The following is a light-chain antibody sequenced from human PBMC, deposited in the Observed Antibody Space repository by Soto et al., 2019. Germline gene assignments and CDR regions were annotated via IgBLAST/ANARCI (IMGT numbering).Light chain of an antibody. V-gene: IGKV3-20*01. J-gene: IGKJ1*01. CDR1: QNIRGNE. CDR3: QDYGTSAPWT. Sequence: VLTQSPGTLSLSPGERATLSFRASQNIRGNELAWYQQKPGQAPRLLIYRGSSRATGIPDRFSGRGSGTDFTLTISRLEPEDFAVYYCQDYGTSAPWTFGQGTKVEIK. CDR2: RGS.